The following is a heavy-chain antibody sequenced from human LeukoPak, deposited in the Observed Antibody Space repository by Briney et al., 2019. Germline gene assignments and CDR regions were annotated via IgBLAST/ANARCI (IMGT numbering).Heavy chain of an antibody. Sequence: GGSLRLSCAASGFTFSSYAMHWVRQAPGKGLEWVAVISYDGSNKYYADSVKGRFTISRDNAKKSLYLQMNSLRVDDTAVYHCARATASNWFDPWGQGTLVTVSS. J-gene: IGHJ5*02. CDR1: GFTFSSYA. V-gene: IGHV3-30*04. D-gene: IGHD2-21*01. CDR3: ARATASNWFDP. CDR2: ISYDGSNK.